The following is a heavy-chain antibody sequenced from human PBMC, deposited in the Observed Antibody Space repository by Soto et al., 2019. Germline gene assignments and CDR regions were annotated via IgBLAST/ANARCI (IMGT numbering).Heavy chain of an antibody. V-gene: IGHV3-48*02. CDR1: GFTCSSYS. D-gene: IGHD3-10*01. J-gene: IGHJ6*02. CDR2: ISSSSSTI. CDR3: ARDLRGYYGSGSSAGV. Sequence: PGGSLRLSCAASGFTCSSYSMNWVRQAPGKGLEWVSYISSSSSTIYYADSVKGRFTISRDNAKNSLYLQMNSLRDEDTAVYYCARDLRGYYGSGSSAGVWGQGTTVTVSS.